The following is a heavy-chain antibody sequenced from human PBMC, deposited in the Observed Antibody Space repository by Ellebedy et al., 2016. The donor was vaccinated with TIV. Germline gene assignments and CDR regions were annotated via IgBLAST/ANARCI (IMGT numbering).Heavy chain of an antibody. Sequence: ASVKVSXXASGYDFSTYGIHWLRQAPGQGLEWLGWINGYNGVTHYAQKVQDRFTMTTDTSTSTAYMQLRGLTSDDTAVYYCARWVVEPARHYYYMDVWGKGTTVTVSS. V-gene: IGHV1-18*01. J-gene: IGHJ6*03. CDR1: GYDFSTYG. CDR3: ARWVVEPARHYYYMDV. D-gene: IGHD2-2*01. CDR2: INGYNGVT.